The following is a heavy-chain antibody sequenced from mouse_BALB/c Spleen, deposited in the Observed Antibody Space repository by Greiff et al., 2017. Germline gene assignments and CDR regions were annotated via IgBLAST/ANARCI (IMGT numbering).Heavy chain of an antibody. J-gene: IGHJ2*01. Sequence: VQLKQSGPGLVKPSQSLSLTCTVTGYSITSDYAWNWIRQFPGNKLEWMGYISYSGSTSYNPSLKSRISITRDTSKNQFFLQLNSVTTEDTATYYCARTRNDYDEVYYFDYWGQGTTLTVSS. CDR1: GYSITSDYA. CDR3: ARTRNDYDEVYYFDY. V-gene: IGHV3-2*02. CDR2: ISYSGST. D-gene: IGHD2-4*01.